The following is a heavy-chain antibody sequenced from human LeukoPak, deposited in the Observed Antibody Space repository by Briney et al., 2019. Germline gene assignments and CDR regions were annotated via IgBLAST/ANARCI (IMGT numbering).Heavy chain of an antibody. D-gene: IGHD3-9*01. CDR3: ARDKGILTGYSDY. CDR1: GGSVSSSSYY. CDR2: IYYSGST. V-gene: IGHV4-39*07. Sequence: SETLSLTRTVSGGSVSSSSYYWGWIRQPPGKGLEWIGSIYYSGSTYYNPSLKSRVTISVDTSKNQFSLKLSSVTAADTAVYYCARDKGILTGYSDYWSQGTLVTVSS. J-gene: IGHJ4*02.